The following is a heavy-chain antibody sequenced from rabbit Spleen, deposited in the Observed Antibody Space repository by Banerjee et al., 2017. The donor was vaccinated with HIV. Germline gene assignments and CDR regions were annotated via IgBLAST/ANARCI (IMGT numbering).Heavy chain of an antibody. CDR2: IDPVFGIT. CDR1: ASDMSGYR. J-gene: IGHJ4*01. CDR3: ARDYSGYSVFEL. V-gene: IGHV1S43*01. D-gene: IGHD1-1*01. Sequence: QEPLQESGGGLVTPGGTLTLTCTASASDMSGYRIGWVRQAPGKGLEWIGYIDPVFGITYYANWVNGRFSISRENAQNTVFLQMTSLTAADTATYFCARDYSGYSVFELWGPGTLVTVS.